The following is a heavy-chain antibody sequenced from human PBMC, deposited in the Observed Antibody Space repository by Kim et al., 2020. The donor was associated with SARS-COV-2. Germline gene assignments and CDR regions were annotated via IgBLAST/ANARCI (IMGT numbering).Heavy chain of an antibody. CDR3: ARGPNYSPFDY. CDR2: IIGSGTTI. V-gene: IGHV3-48*03. D-gene: IGHD4-4*01. Sequence: GWSLRHSCAASGFTFSSYEMNWVRQAPGTGLVWVSYIIGSGTTIYYADSVRGRFTISRDNDKTSLYLQMNSLRAEDTAVYYCARGPNYSPFDYWGQGTLVTVSS. CDR1: GFTFSSYE. J-gene: IGHJ4*02.